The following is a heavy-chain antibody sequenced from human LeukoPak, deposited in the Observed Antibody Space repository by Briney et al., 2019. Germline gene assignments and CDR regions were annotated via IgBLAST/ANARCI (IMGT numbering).Heavy chain of an antibody. CDR3: GRGDDSSGEH. V-gene: IGHV4-31*03. Sequence: SETLSLTCTVSGGSISSGGSYWSWIRQHPGKGLEWIGYIYHSGSTHYTPSLKSRVTMSVDTSKNQFSLKLSSVTAADTAVYYCGRGDDSSGEHWGQGTLVTVSS. CDR1: GGSISSGGSY. CDR2: IYHSGST. J-gene: IGHJ4*02. D-gene: IGHD3-22*01.